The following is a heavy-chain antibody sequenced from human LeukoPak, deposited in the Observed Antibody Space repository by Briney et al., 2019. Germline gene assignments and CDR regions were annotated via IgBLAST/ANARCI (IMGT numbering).Heavy chain of an antibody. D-gene: IGHD3-22*01. CDR2: IRGSGGST. CDR3: AKDPHYDSSGYSFDP. CDR1: GFTFSNYA. J-gene: IGHJ5*02. V-gene: IGHV3-23*01. Sequence: GGSLRLSCAASGFTFSNYAMSWVRQAPGKGLEWVTGIRGSGGSTYYADSVKGRFTISRDNSKNTLYLQMNRLRAEDTAVYYCAKDPHYDSSGYSFDPWGQGTLVTVSS.